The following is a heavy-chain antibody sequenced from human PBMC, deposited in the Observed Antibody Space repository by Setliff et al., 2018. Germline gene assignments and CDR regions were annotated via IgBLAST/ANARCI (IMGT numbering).Heavy chain of an antibody. CDR1: GGSISSSSYY. CDR2: IIHSGST. J-gene: IGHJ6*03. Sequence: SETLSLTCTVSGGSISSSSYYWGWIRQPPGKGLEWIGEIIHSGSTNYNPSLKSRVTISMDTSKNQFSLKVSSVTAADMAVYYCAREQWLDPPGYYYMDVWAKGTTVTVSS. D-gene: IGHD6-19*01. CDR3: AREQWLDPPGYYYMDV. V-gene: IGHV4-39*07.